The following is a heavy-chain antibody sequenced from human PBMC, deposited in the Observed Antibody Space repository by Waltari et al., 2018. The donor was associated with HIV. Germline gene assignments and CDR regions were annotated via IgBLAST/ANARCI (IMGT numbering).Heavy chain of an antibody. V-gene: IGHV3-30*18. Sequence: QVQLVESGGGVVQPGRSLRLSCAASGFPFSSYGMHWVRQAPGKGLGLGGVISDCGSNKYYADAVKGRFTISRDKSKNTLDLQMNSRGAEDTAVYYCAKDKGGVTYIFDYWGQGTLVTVSS. D-gene: IGHD1-1*01. CDR2: ISDCGSNK. CDR3: AKDKGGVTYIFDY. J-gene: IGHJ4*02. CDR1: GFPFSSYG.